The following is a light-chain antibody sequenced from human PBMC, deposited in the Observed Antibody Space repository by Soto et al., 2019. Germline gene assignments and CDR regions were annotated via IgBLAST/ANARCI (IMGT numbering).Light chain of an antibody. Sequence: VMTQSPDSLAVSLVERATINFNSSRIVLYSSNNKNYLAWYQQKPGQPPKLLIYWASTRESGVPDRFSGSGSGTDFTLTISSLQAEDVAVYYCQQYYSTPWTFGQGTKVDIK. CDR3: QQYYSTPWT. V-gene: IGKV4-1*01. J-gene: IGKJ1*01. CDR1: RIVLYSSNNKNY. CDR2: WAS.